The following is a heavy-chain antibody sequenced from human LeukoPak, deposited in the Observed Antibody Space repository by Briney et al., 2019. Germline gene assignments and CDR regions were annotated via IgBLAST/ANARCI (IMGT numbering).Heavy chain of an antibody. CDR1: GFTFGSSW. CDR2: IKQDGSEK. Sequence: GGSLRLSCVVSGFTFGSSWMSWVRQAPGKGLEWVTNIKQDGSEKYYVDSVKGRFTISRDNSRNSLYLDINSLRTEDTAVYYCTRTPPLYSSSSGWFDPWGQGTLVTVSS. D-gene: IGHD6-6*01. J-gene: IGHJ5*02. CDR3: TRTPPLYSSSSGWFDP. V-gene: IGHV3-7*03.